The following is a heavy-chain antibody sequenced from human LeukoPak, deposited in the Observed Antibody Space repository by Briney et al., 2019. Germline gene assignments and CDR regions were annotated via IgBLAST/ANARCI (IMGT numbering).Heavy chain of an antibody. J-gene: IGHJ4*02. V-gene: IGHV3-30*04. Sequence: GGSLRLSCAASGFTFSSYAMHWVRQAPDKGLEWVAIVSYDGSNKHYADSVRGRFTISRDNSKNMLYLQMNSLRAEDTAVYYCARDIFSGNYYAYYFDSWGQGTLVTVSS. CDR1: GFTFSSYA. CDR2: VSYDGSNK. D-gene: IGHD1-26*01. CDR3: ARDIFSGNYYAYYFDS.